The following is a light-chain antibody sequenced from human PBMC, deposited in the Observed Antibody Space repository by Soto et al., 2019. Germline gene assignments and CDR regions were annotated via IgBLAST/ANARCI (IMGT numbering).Light chain of an antibody. CDR2: RAS. J-gene: IGKJ1*01. CDR1: QSIRDS. Sequence: DIQMTQSPSTLAALVGDRVTINCRANQSIRDSLAWYQPRPGKAPKLLIYRASTLESVVSSRFSGSGSGTEFILTISSLQPDVFASYYCQQYHSWTFGQGTKVEFK. CDR3: QQYHSWT. V-gene: IGKV1-5*03.